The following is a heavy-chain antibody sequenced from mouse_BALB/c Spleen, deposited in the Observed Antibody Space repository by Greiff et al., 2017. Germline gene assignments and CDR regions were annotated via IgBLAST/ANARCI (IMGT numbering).Heavy chain of an antibody. CDR2: ISTYYGDA. V-gene: IGHV1S137*01. J-gene: IGHJ4*01. Sequence: QVQLQQSGAELVRPGVSVKISCKGSGYTFTDYAMHWVKQSHAKSLEWIGVISTYYGDASYNQKFKGKATMTVDKSSSTAYMELARLTSEDSAIYYCARSTTVARIYAMDYWGQGTSVTVSS. CDR3: ARSTTVARIYAMDY. CDR1: GYTFTDYA. D-gene: IGHD1-1*01.